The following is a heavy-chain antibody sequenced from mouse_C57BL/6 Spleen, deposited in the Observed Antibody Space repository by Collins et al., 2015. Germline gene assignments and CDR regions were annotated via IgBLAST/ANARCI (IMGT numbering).Heavy chain of an antibody. D-gene: IGHD3-2*02. Sequence: DVQLQESGPGLVKPSQSLSLTCSVTGYSITSGYYWNWIRQFPGNKLEWMGYISYDGSNNYNPSLKNRISITRGTSKNQFFLKLNSVTTEDTATYYCAREDSSGFAYWGQGTLVTVSA. J-gene: IGHJ3*01. CDR2: ISYDGSN. CDR3: AREDSSGFAY. V-gene: IGHV3-6*01. CDR1: GYSITSGYY.